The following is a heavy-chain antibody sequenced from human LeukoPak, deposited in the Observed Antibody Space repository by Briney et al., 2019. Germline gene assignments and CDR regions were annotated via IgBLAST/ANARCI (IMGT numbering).Heavy chain of an antibody. V-gene: IGHV4-59*01. J-gene: IGHJ4*02. D-gene: IGHD6-19*01. Sequence: SETLSLTCTVSGGSISSYYWSWIRQTPGKGLEWIGYIYYSGSTNYNPSLKSRVTISVDTSKNQFSLKLSSVTAADTAVYYCARESSSGWYLDYWGQGTLVTVSS. CDR2: IYYSGST. CDR1: GGSISSYY. CDR3: ARESSSGWYLDY.